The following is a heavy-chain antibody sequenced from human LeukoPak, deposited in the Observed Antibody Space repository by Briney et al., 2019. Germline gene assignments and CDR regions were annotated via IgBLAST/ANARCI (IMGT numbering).Heavy chain of an antibody. CDR1: GFTFSSYS. J-gene: IGHJ4*02. V-gene: IGHV3-21*01. CDR2: ISSSSSYI. CDR3: ARSVGATILLYY. D-gene: IGHD5-12*01. Sequence: GGSLRLSCAASGFTFSSYSMNWVRRAPGKGLEWVSSISSSSSYIYYADSVKGRFTISRDNAKNSLYLQMNSLRAEDTAVYYCARSVGATILLYYWGQGTLVTVPS.